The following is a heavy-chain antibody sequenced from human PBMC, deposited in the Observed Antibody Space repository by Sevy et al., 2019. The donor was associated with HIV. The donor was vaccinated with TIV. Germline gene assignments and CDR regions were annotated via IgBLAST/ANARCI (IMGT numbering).Heavy chain of an antibody. D-gene: IGHD2-15*01. V-gene: IGHV1-2*02. J-gene: IGHJ6*02. CDR3: ARGRGTAATPYYYYGMDV. CDR2: INPNSGGT. Sequence: ASVKVSCKASGYTFTGYYMHWERQAPGRGLEWMGWINPNSGGTNYAQKFQGRVTMTRDTSISTAYMELSRLRSDDTAVYYCARGRGTAATPYYYYGMDVWGQGTTVTVSS. CDR1: GYTFTGYY.